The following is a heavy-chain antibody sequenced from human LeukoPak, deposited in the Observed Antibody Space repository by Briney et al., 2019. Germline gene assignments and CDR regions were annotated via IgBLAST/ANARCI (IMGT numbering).Heavy chain of an antibody. CDR1: GYTFTSYG. CDR3: ARLTPDFHLGYGGNWFDP. CDR2: ISAYNGNT. Sequence: ASVKVSCKASGYTFTSYGISWVPQAPGQGLEWIGWISAYNGNTNYAQKLQGRVTMTTDTSTSTAYMELRSLRSDDTAVYYCARLTPDFHLGYGGNWFDPWGPGTLVTVSS. V-gene: IGHV1-18*01. J-gene: IGHJ5*02. D-gene: IGHD3-16*01.